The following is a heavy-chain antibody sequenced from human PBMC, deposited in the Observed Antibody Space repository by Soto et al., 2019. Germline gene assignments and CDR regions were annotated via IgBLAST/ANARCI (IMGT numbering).Heavy chain of an antibody. CDR1: GGSISSYY. J-gene: IGHJ6*02. D-gene: IGHD1-7*01. Sequence: QVQLQESGPGLVKPSETLSLTCTVSGGSISSYYWSWIRQPPGKGLEWIGYIYYSGSTNYNPSLKSRVTISVDTSKNQFSLKLSSVTAADTAVYYCAREVGWNYEVQHYYGMDVWGQGTTVTVSS. V-gene: IGHV4-59*01. CDR3: AREVGWNYEVQHYYGMDV. CDR2: IYYSGST.